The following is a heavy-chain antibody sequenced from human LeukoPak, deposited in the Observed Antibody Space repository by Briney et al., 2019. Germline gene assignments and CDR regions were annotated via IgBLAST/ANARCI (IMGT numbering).Heavy chain of an antibody. CDR1: GFTFSSYG. J-gene: IGHJ4*02. CDR2: IKQDGSEK. V-gene: IGHV3-7*01. CDR3: ARGGGYCSGDSCSGFDY. Sequence: GGSLRLSCAASGFTFSSYGMSWVRQAPGKGLEWVANIKQDGSEKYYVDSVKGRFTISRDNAKNSLYLQMNTLRAEDTAVYYCARGGGYCSGDSCSGFDYWGQGTLVTVSS. D-gene: IGHD2-15*01.